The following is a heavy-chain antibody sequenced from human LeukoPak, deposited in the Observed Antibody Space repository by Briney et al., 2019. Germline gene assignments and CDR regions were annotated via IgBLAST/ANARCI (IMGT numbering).Heavy chain of an antibody. J-gene: IGHJ4*02. CDR3: ARSFTIAVAEIYFDY. V-gene: IGHV5-51*01. CDR1: GYTFTCYW. CDR2: IYPGDSDT. D-gene: IGHD6-19*01. Sequence: GASLKISCKGSGYTFTCYWIGWVRQMPGKGVEWMGIIYPGDSDTRYSPSFQGQVTISAASSINTAYLQWTSLKASDTAMYYCARSFTIAVAEIYFDYWGQGTLVTVSS.